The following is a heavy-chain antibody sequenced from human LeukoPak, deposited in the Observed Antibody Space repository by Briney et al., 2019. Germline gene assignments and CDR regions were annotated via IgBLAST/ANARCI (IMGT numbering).Heavy chain of an antibody. J-gene: IGHJ4*02. CDR2: INHSGST. Sequence: PSETLSLTCAVYGGSFSGYYWSWIRQPPGKGLEWIGEINHSGSTNYNPSLKSRVTISVDTSKNQFSLKLSSVTAADTAVYYCARDHYYDSSGYYLFDYWGQGTLVTVSS. V-gene: IGHV4-34*01. CDR1: GGSFSGYY. CDR3: ARDHYYDSSGYYLFDY. D-gene: IGHD3-22*01.